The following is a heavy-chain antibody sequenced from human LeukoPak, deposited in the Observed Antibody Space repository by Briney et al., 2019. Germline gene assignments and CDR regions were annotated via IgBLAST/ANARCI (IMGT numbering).Heavy chain of an antibody. V-gene: IGHV4-39*01. J-gene: IGHJ4*02. CDR1: GGSISSSSYY. Sequence: PSETLSLTCTVSGGSISSSSYYWAXIRQPPGKXLXXXXXIYYSGSTHYNPSLXSRXTISVDTSKNQFSLKLSSVTAADTAVYYCARHGLADGVDYRPFDYWGQGTLVTVSS. CDR2: IYYSGST. D-gene: IGHD3/OR15-3a*01. CDR3: ARHGLADGVDYRPFDY.